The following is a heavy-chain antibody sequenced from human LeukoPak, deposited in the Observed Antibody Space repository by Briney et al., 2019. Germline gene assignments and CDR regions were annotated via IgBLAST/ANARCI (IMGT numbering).Heavy chain of an antibody. Sequence: PSETLSLTCTVSGGSISSPTYFWGWIRQAPGKGLEWIGSIYYSGSTYYNPSLKSRVTISVDTSKNQFSLKLSSVTAADTAVYYCARDEGGSYLDYWGQGTLVTVSS. D-gene: IGHD1-26*01. CDR3: ARDEGGSYLDY. CDR1: GGSISSPTYF. CDR2: IYYSGST. J-gene: IGHJ4*02. V-gene: IGHV4-39*07.